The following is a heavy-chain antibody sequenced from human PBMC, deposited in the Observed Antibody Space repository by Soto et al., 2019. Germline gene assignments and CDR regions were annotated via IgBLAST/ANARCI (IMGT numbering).Heavy chain of an antibody. Sequence: ASVKGSCKASGYTFTSYGISWVRQAPGQGLEWMGWISAYNGNTNYAQKLQGRVTMTTDTSTSTAYMELRSLRSDDTAVYYCARVVRYCSSTSCPGTAWFDPWGQGTLVTVSS. V-gene: IGHV1-18*01. CDR3: ARVVRYCSSTSCPGTAWFDP. CDR2: ISAYNGNT. J-gene: IGHJ5*02. D-gene: IGHD2-2*01. CDR1: GYTFTSYG.